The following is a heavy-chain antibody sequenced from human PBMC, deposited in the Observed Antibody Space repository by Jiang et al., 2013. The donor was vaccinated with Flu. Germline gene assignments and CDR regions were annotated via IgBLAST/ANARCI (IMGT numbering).Heavy chain of an antibody. V-gene: IGHV5-51*01. Sequence: LEWMGIIYPGDSDTRYQSVLQGQGTMSVDKSINTAYLQWSSLEASDTAMYYCARQGRSQSFDYWGQGTLVTVSS. CDR2: IYPGDSDT. J-gene: IGHJ4*02. CDR3: ARQGRSQSFDY.